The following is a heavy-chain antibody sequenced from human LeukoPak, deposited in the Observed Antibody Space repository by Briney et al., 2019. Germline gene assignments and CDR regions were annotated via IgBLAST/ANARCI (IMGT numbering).Heavy chain of an antibody. Sequence: GGSLRLSCAASGFTFSVYHMIWIRQAPGKGLEWVSYITTDSSFTKIADSVKGRFAISRDNAKNSLYLQMNSLRAEDTAVYYCAKDARRSSGWYFFDSWGQGTLVTVSS. V-gene: IGHV3-11*05. CDR3: AKDARRSSGWYFFDS. J-gene: IGHJ4*02. CDR1: GFTFSVYH. D-gene: IGHD6-19*01. CDR2: ITTDSSFT.